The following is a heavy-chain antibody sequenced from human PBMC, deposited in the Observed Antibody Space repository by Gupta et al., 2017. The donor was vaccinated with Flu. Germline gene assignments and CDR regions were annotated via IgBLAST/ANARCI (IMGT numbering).Heavy chain of an antibody. CDR3: ASPTIAAAGSYYYYGMDV. D-gene: IGHD6-13*01. Sequence: EVQLMETGGGLIQPGGSLRLSCAASGFTVSSNYMSWVRHAPGKGLEWVSVIYSGGSTYYADSVKGRFTISRDNSKNTLYLQMNSLRAEDTAVYYCASPTIAAAGSYYYYGMDVWGQGTTVTVSS. J-gene: IGHJ6*02. CDR1: GFTVSSNY. V-gene: IGHV3-53*02. CDR2: IYSGGST.